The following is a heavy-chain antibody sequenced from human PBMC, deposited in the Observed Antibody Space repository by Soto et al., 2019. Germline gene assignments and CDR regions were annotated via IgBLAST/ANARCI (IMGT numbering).Heavy chain of an antibody. J-gene: IGHJ6*03. CDR2: INHSGST. D-gene: IGHD3-9*01. CDR1: GGSFSGYY. V-gene: IGHV4-34*01. CDR3: ARAFGDYDILTGYYSSPPHYYYYMDV. Sequence: SETLSLTCAVYGGSFSGYYWSWIRQPPGKGLEWIGGINHSGSTNYNPSLKSRVTISVDTSKNQFSLKLSSVTAADTAVYYCARAFGDYDILTGYYSSPPHYYYYMDVWGKGTTVTVSS.